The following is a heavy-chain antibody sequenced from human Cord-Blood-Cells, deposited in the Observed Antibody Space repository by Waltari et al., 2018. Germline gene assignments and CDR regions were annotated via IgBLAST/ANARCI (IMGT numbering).Heavy chain of an antibody. J-gene: IGHJ4*02. CDR1: GGSFSGYY. D-gene: IGHD3-3*01. V-gene: IGHV4-34*01. CDR2: INHSGSA. CDR3: ARVEEYYDFWSGYNSALFDY. Sequence: QVQLQQWGAGLLKPSETLSLTCAVYGGSFSGYYWSWIRQPPGKGLEWIGEINHSGSANYHPSLKSRVTISVDTSKNQFSLKLSSVTAADTAVYYCARVEEYYDFWSGYNSALFDYWGQGTLVTVSS.